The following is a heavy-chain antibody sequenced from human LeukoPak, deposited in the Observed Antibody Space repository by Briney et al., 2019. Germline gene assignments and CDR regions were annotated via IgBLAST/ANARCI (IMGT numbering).Heavy chain of an antibody. Sequence: GGSLRLSCAASGFTFSSYAMHWVRQAPGKGLEWVAVISYDGSNKYYADSVKGRFTISRDNSKNTLFLQMNSLRAEDMAVYYCARIEWERLGRAFDIWGQGTMVTVSS. J-gene: IGHJ3*02. V-gene: IGHV3-30*14. D-gene: IGHD1-26*01. CDR3: ARIEWERLGRAFDI. CDR2: ISYDGSNK. CDR1: GFTFSSYA.